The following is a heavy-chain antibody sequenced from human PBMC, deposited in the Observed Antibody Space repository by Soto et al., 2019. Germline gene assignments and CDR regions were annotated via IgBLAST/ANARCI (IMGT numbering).Heavy chain of an antibody. V-gene: IGHV5-10-1*01. J-gene: IGHJ4*02. CDR2: IDPSDSYT. CDR1: GYSFTSYW. D-gene: IGHD6-13*01. Sequence: GESLKISCKGSGYSFTSYWISWVRQMPGKGLEWMGRIDPSDSYTNYSPSFQGHVTISADKSISTAYLQWSSLKASDTAMYYCARHGTGIAPAGPADFLDYWGQGTLVTVSS. CDR3: ARHGTGIAPAGPADFLDY.